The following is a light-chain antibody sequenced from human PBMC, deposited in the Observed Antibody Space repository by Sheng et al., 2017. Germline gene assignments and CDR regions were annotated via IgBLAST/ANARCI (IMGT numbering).Light chain of an antibody. V-gene: IGLV2-14*03. CDR1: TNDIGGYNS. CDR2: DVY. CDR3: SSYTSSTTWV. Sequence: QSALTQPASVSASPGQSISISCTGTTNDIGGYNSVSWYQQHPDRVPKLIIYDVYNRPSGVSNRFSASKSGTTASLTISGLQAEDEADYFCSSYTSSTTWVFGGGTKLTVL. J-gene: IGLJ3*02.